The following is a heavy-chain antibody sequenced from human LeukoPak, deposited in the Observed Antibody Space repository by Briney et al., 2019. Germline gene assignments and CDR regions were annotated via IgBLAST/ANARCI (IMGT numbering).Heavy chain of an antibody. D-gene: IGHD1-7*01. V-gene: IGHV3-11*06. J-gene: IGHJ5*02. CDR3: ASRGTTGSWFDP. CDR2: TSSGSSYT. CDR1: GFTFSDYY. Sequence: PGGSLRLSCAASGFTFSDYYMSWIRQAPGKGLEWVSYTSSGSSYTNYADSVKGRFTISRDNAKNSLYLQMNSLRAEDTAVYYCASRGTTGSWFDPWGQGTLVTVSS.